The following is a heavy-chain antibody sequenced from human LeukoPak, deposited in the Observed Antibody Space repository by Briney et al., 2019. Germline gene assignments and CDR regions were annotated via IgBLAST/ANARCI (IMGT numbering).Heavy chain of an antibody. Sequence: GGSLRLSCAASGFTFSSYAMHWVRQAPGKGLEWVAVISYDGSNKYYADSVKGRFTISRDNSKNTLYLQMNSLRAEDTAVYYCARDRGYYDNYYYYYGMDVWGQGTTVTVSS. J-gene: IGHJ6*02. V-gene: IGHV3-30-3*01. CDR1: GFTFSSYA. CDR2: ISYDGSNK. D-gene: IGHD3-22*01. CDR3: ARDRGYYDNYYYYYGMDV.